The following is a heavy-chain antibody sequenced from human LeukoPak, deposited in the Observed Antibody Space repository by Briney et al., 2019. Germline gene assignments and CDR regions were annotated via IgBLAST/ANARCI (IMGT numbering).Heavy chain of an antibody. CDR1: GFTFSSYE. CDR3: AELGIAMIGGV. J-gene: IGHJ6*04. CDR2: ISSSGSTI. V-gene: IGHV3-48*03. D-gene: IGHD3-10*02. Sequence: HPGGSLRLSCAASGFTFSSYEMNWVRQAPGKGLEWVSYISSSGSTIYYADSVKGRFTISRDNAKNSLYLQMNSLRAEDTAVYYCAELGIAMIGGVWGKGTTVAISS.